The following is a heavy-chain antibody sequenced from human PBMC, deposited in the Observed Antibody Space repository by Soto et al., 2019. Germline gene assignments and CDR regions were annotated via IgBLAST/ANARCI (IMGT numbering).Heavy chain of an antibody. CDR3: AKDYDSGAYYLLFPDFDI. J-gene: IGHJ3*02. Sequence: EVQLLESGGGLVQPGGSLRLSCAASGFKFSNYAMTWVRQAPGKGLEWVSGISGSGGSTYYADSVKGRFTISRDNSKSTLYLQMNSLRADDTAVYYCAKDYDSGAYYLLFPDFDIWGQGTMVTVSS. CDR2: ISGSGGST. V-gene: IGHV3-23*01. D-gene: IGHD3-22*01. CDR1: GFKFSNYA.